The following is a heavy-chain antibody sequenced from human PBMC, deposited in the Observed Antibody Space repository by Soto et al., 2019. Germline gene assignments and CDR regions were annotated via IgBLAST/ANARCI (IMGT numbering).Heavy chain of an antibody. V-gene: IGHV3-23*01. D-gene: IGHD6-19*01. J-gene: IGHJ4*02. CDR3: AREYSSAWKTVDY. CDR1: GFTFNSYA. CDR2: ISDIGGTT. Sequence: EVQLLESGGGLVQPGRSLRLSCAASGFTFNSYAVSWVRQAPGKGLEWVSAISDIGGTTYYADSVKGRFTISRDNSKNRRYLQMNSLRAEDTAVYYCAREYSSAWKTVDYWGQGTLVTVSS.